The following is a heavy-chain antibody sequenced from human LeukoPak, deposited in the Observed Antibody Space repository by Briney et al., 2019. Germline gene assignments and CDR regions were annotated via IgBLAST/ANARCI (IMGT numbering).Heavy chain of an antibody. CDR3: ARSNGCSGGSCYAGYYFDY. D-gene: IGHD2-15*01. J-gene: IGHJ4*02. Sequence: SETLSLTCAVYGGSFSGYYWSWIRQPPGKGLEWIGEINHSGSTNYNPSLKSRVTISVDTSKNQFSLKLSSVTAADTAVYYCARSNGCSGGSCYAGYYFDYWGQGTLVTVSS. CDR1: GGSFSGYY. V-gene: IGHV4-34*01. CDR2: INHSGST.